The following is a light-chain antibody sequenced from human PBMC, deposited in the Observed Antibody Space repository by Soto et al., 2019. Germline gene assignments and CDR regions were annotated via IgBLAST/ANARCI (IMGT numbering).Light chain of an antibody. V-gene: IGKV3-15*01. CDR2: GAS. Sequence: EVVMTQSPATLSVSPGEGVTLSCRASQSGTNNLAWYQQKPGQAPRLLIYGASTRATGIPARFSGSGSGTEFTLTINSLQPDDFATYYCQQYHIYSGTFGQGTKVDI. CDR3: QQYHIYSGT. J-gene: IGKJ1*01. CDR1: QSGTNN.